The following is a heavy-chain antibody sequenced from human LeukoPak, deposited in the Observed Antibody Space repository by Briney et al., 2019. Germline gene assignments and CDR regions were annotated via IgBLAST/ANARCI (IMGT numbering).Heavy chain of an antibody. D-gene: IGHD2/OR15-2a*01. CDR2: INQDGSEK. CDR3: ARDFYDGFALDY. Sequence: GGSLRLSCAASGFTFTTNWMTWVRQAPGKGLEWVATINQDGSEKYYVDSVKGRFTISRDNAKNSLFLQMNSLRAEDTAVYYCARDFYDGFALDYWGQGTLVTVSS. V-gene: IGHV3-7*01. J-gene: IGHJ4*02. CDR1: GFTFTTNW.